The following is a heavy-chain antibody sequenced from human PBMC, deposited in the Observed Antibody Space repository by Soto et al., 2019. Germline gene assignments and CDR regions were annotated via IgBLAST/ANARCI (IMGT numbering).Heavy chain of an antibody. Sequence: SETLSLTCAVSGDSITGDNWWSWVRQPPGKGLEWIGEIHHSGATNYNPSLKSRVTISVDKSKNQFSLKLSSVTAADTAVYYCARGWGRIFDYWGQGTLVTVSS. D-gene: IGHD7-27*01. V-gene: IGHV4-4*02. CDR3: ARGWGRIFDY. J-gene: IGHJ4*02. CDR2: IHHSGAT. CDR1: GDSITGDNW.